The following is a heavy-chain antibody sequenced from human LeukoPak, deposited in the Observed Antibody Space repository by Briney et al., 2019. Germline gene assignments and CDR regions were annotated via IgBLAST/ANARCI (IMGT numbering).Heavy chain of an antibody. CDR3: ARLHRTTAFDY. V-gene: IGHV4-34*01. Sequence: SETLSLTCAVSGGSFSGYYWTWIRQPPGKGLEWIGEINHSGSANYNPSLKSRVTISLDTSKNQFSLKLSSVTAADTAVYYCARLHRTTAFDYWGQGTLVTVSS. CDR2: INHSGSA. J-gene: IGHJ4*02. CDR1: GGSFSGYY. D-gene: IGHD4-17*01.